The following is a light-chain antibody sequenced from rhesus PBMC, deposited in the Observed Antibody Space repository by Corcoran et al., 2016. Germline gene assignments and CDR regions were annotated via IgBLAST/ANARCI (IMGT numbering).Light chain of an antibody. CDR1: NIGSKN. J-gene: IGLJ1*01. Sequence: SYALTQPPPVSAASGQTATITCGGNNIGSKNVHWYQQKPPQAPVLVIYADRNRPSGIPARFSGSNSGNTATLTIRRVEAGDEFDYHRQVWDSNNEFYSCGPGTRLTVL. V-gene: IGLV3-25*02. CDR3: QVWDSNNEFYS. CDR2: ADR.